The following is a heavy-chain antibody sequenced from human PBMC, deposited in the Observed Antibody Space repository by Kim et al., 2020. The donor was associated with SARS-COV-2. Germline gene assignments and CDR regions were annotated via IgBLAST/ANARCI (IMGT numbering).Heavy chain of an antibody. CDR3: TTAFEY. Sequence: GTTPYYPNSVNGRFTLSRDNSKNTVYLQMNSLGAEDTALYYCTTAFEYWGQGTLVTVSS. V-gene: IGHV3-74*01. J-gene: IGHJ4*02. CDR2: GTTP.